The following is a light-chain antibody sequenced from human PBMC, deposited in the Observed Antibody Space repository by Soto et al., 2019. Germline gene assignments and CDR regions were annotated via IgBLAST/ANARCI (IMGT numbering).Light chain of an antibody. CDR1: QSVNSNS. CDR2: GAS. Sequence: EILLTQSPATLSLSPGARATLSCRASQSVNSNSLAWYQQKPGQAPRLLIYGASSRATGISDRFSGSGSGADFTLTISRLEPEDFAVYYCQQYDTTPLVMYTFGQGTKLEIK. V-gene: IGKV3-20*01. CDR3: QQYDTTPLVMYT. J-gene: IGKJ2*01.